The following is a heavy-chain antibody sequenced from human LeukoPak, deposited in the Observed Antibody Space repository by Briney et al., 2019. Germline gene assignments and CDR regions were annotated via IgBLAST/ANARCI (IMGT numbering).Heavy chain of an antibody. V-gene: IGHV4-4*07. CDR2: IFTSGSP. CDR3: AREGVRGYSYGTSFDY. Sequence: SETLSLTCTVSGGSISSYYWSWIRQPVGKGLEWLGRIFTSGSPTYNSSLKNRLTISLDKSKNQFSLKLFSVTAADTAMYYCAREGVRGYSYGTSFDYWGQGTLVTVSS. CDR1: GGSISSYY. D-gene: IGHD5-18*01. J-gene: IGHJ4*02.